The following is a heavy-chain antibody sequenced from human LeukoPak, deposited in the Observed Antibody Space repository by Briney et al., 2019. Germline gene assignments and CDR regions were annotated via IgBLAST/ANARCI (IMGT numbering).Heavy chain of an antibody. CDR1: GGSISSGSYY. CDR2: IYTSGST. D-gene: IGHD3-22*01. V-gene: IGHV4-61*02. J-gene: IGHJ4*02. Sequence: PSETLSLTCTVSGGSISSGSYYWSSIRQPAGTGLEWIGRIYTSGSTNYNPSLKRRVTISVDTSKNQCSLKLSSVTAADTAVYYCARSTDSSGYYQRYFDYWGQGTLVTVSS. CDR3: ARSTDSSGYYQRYFDY.